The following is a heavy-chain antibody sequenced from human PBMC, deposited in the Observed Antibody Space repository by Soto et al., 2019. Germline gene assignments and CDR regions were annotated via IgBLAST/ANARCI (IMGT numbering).Heavy chain of an antibody. CDR1: GGSVSSGSYY. D-gene: IGHD4-17*01. J-gene: IGHJ4*02. CDR3: ARWSRWLDY. Sequence: PSETLSLTCTASGGSVSSGSYYWSWIRQPPGKGLEWIGYIYYSGSTNYNPSLKSRATISVDTSKNQFSLKLSSVTAADTAVYYCARWSRWLDYWGQGTLVTVSS. CDR2: IYYSGST. V-gene: IGHV4-61*01.